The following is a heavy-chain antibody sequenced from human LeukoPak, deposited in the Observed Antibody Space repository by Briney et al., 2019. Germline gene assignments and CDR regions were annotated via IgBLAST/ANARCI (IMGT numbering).Heavy chain of an antibody. V-gene: IGHV1-2*02. CDR2: INPNTGGT. D-gene: IGHD2-8*01. CDR3: AREAADSSVCDF. CDR1: GYTFTAHY. Sequence: ASVKVSCKASGYTFTAHYIHWMRHAPGRGLEWVGWINPNTGGTEFAQNVQGRVTMTRDTSINTVYMELNRLTSDDTAVFYCAREAADSSVCDFWGQGSLVTVSS. J-gene: IGHJ4*02.